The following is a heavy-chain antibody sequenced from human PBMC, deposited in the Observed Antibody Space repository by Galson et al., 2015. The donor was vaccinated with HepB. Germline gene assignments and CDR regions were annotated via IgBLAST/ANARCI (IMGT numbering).Heavy chain of an antibody. CDR3: ARDQADYYGSGLGGVFDY. V-gene: IGHV3-21*01. CDR2: ISSSSSYI. Sequence: SLRLSCAASGFTFSSYSMNWVRQAPGKGLEWVSSISSSSSYIYYADSVKGRFTISRDNAKNSLYLQMNGLRAEDTAVYYCARDQADYYGSGLGGVFDYWGQGTLVTVSS. J-gene: IGHJ4*02. D-gene: IGHD3-10*01. CDR1: GFTFSSYS.